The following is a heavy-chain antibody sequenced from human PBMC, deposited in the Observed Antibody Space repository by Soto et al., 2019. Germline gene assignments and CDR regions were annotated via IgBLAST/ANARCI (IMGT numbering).Heavy chain of an antibody. V-gene: IGHV3-30-3*01. CDR3: TMRNYYDSVGPIWASYYFDY. Sequence: QVQLVESGGGVAQPGRSLRLSCAASGFTFSSYAMHWVRQAPGKGLEWVAVISYDGSNKYYADSVKGRFTISRDNSKNPLYLQMNRLRADDTAIYYCTMRNYYDSVGPIWASYYFDYWGQGTLVTVSA. CDR2: ISYDGSNK. CDR1: GFTFSSYA. J-gene: IGHJ4*02. D-gene: IGHD3-22*01.